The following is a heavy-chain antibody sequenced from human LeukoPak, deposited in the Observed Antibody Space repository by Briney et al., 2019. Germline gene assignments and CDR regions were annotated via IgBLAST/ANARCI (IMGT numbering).Heavy chain of an antibody. Sequence: GGSLRLYCAASGFTFSSYGMHWVRQAPGKGLEWVAFIRYDGSNKYYADSVKGRFTISRDNSKNTLYLQMNSLRAEDTAVYYCAKDRTTGYSPGPSDYWGPGTLVTVSS. V-gene: IGHV3-30*02. CDR1: GFTFSSYG. D-gene: IGHD1-1*01. CDR2: IRYDGSNK. J-gene: IGHJ4*02. CDR3: AKDRTTGYSPGPSDY.